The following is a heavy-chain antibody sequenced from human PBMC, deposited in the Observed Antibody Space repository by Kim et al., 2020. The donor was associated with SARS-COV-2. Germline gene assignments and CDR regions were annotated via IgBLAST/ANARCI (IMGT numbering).Heavy chain of an antibody. J-gene: IGHJ4*02. V-gene: IGHV1-46*01. CDR3: ARDSVTQYYFDY. D-gene: IGHD4-4*01. Sequence: SYAKKFRGRVTMTRDTATSTVYMELSSLRSEETAVYYCARDSVTQYYFDYWGQGTLVTVSS.